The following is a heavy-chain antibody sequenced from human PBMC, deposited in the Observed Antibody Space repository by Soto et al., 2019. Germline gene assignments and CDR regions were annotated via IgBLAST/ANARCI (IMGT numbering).Heavy chain of an antibody. D-gene: IGHD2-21*02. Sequence: SETLSLTCTVSGGSISGYYWSWIRQPPGKGLEWIGYMYNTGSTVYNPSFKSRVTISVVTSKIQFSLKLNSVTAADTAVYYCSRDLWGYCGTDCYPLDVWGQGTTVTVS. J-gene: IGHJ6*01. CDR3: SRDLWGYCGTDCYPLDV. CDR2: MYNTGST. CDR1: GGSISGYY. V-gene: IGHV4-59*01.